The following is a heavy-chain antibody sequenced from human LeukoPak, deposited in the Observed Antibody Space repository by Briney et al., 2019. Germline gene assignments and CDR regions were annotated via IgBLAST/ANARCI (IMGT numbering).Heavy chain of an antibody. CDR2: IYYSGST. V-gene: IGHV4-31*03. CDR3: ARGVNWAYYFDY. CDR1: GGSISSGGYY. J-gene: IGHJ4*02. Sequence: SETRSLTCTVSGGSISSGGYYWSWIRQHPGKGLEWIGYIYYSGSTYYNPSLKSRVTISVDTSKNQFSLKLSSVTAADTAVYYCARGVNWAYYFDYWGQGTLVTVSS. D-gene: IGHD7-27*01.